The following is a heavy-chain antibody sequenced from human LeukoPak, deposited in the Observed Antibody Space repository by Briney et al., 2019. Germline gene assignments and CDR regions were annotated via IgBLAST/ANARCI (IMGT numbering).Heavy chain of an antibody. D-gene: IGHD3-10*01. CDR3: ATGERMVRGDGVDY. Sequence: GGSLRLSCAASGFTVRNNYMSWVRQAPGRGLGGVSVIYSGGSTYYADSVKGRFTVSRDNSKNTLYLQMNSLRAEDTAVYFCATGERMVRGDGVDYWGQGTLVTVSS. V-gene: IGHV3-66*01. J-gene: IGHJ4*02. CDR2: IYSGGST. CDR1: GFTVRNNY.